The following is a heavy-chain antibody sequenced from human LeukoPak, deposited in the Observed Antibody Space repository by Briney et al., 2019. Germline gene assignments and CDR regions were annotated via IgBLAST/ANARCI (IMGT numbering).Heavy chain of an antibody. Sequence: GGSLRLSCVASGFTFSEHYMNWIRQAPGRGLEWLSYISGGAHDINYADSVKGRFTISRDNAKNSLPLQMDGLRADDTAVYFCVRTARLADSWGQGTLVTVSS. CDR3: VRTARLADS. CDR1: GFTFSEHY. V-gene: IGHV3-11*01. CDR2: ISGGAHDI. J-gene: IGHJ5*01.